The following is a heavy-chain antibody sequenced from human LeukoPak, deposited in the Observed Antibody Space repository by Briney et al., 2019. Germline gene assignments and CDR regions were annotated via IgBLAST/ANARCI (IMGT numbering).Heavy chain of an antibody. Sequence: PGGSLRLSCAASGFTFSDYYMSWIRQAPGKGLEWVSSISSSSSYIYYADSVKGRFTISRDNAKNSLYLQMNSLRAEDTAVYYCAREGHDSSGYEKAFDIWGQGTMVTVSS. D-gene: IGHD3-22*01. V-gene: IGHV3-11*06. CDR2: ISSSSSYI. CDR3: AREGHDSSGYEKAFDI. CDR1: GFTFSDYY. J-gene: IGHJ3*02.